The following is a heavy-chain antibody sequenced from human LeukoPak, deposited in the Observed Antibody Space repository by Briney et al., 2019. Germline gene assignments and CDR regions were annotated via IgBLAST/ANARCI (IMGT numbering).Heavy chain of an antibody. CDR3: ARGSKAAPGTFDY. CDR2: IYYTGST. D-gene: IGHD6-13*01. V-gene: IGHV4-59*01. CDR1: GGSISSYY. Sequence: SETLSLTCTVSGGSISSYYWSWIRQPPGKGLEWIGYIYYTGSTDYNPSLKSRVAISVDTSKNQFPLKLSSVTAADTAVYYCARGSKAAPGTFDYWGQGTLVTVSS. J-gene: IGHJ4*02.